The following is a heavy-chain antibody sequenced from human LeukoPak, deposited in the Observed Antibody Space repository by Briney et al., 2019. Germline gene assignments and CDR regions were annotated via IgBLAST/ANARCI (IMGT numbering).Heavy chain of an antibody. V-gene: IGHV4-4*09. CDR3: ARRGSSSSPIDY. CDR1: GGSISSYY. J-gene: IGHJ4*02. D-gene: IGHD6-6*01. CDR2: IYTSGST. Sequence: PSETLSLTCTVSGGSISSYYWSWIRQPPGKGLEWIGYIYTSGSTNYNPSLKCRVTISVDTSKNQFSLKLSSVTAADTAVYYCARRGSSSSPIDYWGQGTLVTVSS.